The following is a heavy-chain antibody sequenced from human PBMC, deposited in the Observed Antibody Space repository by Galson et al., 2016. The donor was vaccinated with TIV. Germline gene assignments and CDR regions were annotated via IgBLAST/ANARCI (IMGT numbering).Heavy chain of an antibody. Sequence: VSGASISRSNWWSWVRQSPGKGLEWIGGIFHSGSTNYNPSLKTRVTISVDKSNNQFSLRLTSVSAADTAVYYCASSLPYYDGYYFDFWGPGSLVTVSS. J-gene: IGHJ4*02. CDR3: ASSLPYYDGYYFDF. V-gene: IGHV4-4*02. CDR1: GASISRSNW. CDR2: IFHSGST. D-gene: IGHD3-22*01.